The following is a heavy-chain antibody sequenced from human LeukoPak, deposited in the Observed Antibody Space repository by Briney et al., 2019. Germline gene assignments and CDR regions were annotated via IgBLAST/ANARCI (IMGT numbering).Heavy chain of an antibody. CDR1: GFTFSSYG. J-gene: IGHJ4*02. CDR3: APIVGGTTFDY. D-gene: IGHD1-26*01. CDR2: IRVDGSNK. Sequence: PGGSLRLSCAASGFTFSSYGMHCVSQAPGGGLEWVAFIRVDGSNKYYAESVKGRFTISTDNSKNTLSLQMNGLRAEETAVYYCAPIVGGTTFDYWGQETLVTVSS. V-gene: IGHV3-30*02.